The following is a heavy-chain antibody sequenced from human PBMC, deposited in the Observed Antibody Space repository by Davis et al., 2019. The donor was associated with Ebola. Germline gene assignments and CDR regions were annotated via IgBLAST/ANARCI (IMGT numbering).Heavy chain of an antibody. D-gene: IGHD1-7*01. V-gene: IGHV3-30*18. Sequence: GESLKISCAASGFTFSSYAMHWVRQAPGKGLEWVAVISYDGSNKYYADSVKGRFTISRDNSKNTLYLQMNSLRAEDTAVYYCAKLELRGYWGQGTLVTVSS. J-gene: IGHJ4*02. CDR2: ISYDGSNK. CDR3: AKLELRGY. CDR1: GFTFSSYA.